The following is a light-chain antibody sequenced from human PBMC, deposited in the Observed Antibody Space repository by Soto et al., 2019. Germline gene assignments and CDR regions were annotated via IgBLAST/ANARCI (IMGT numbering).Light chain of an antibody. V-gene: IGKV3-20*01. CDR2: GAS. CDR3: QQYGSSPVT. J-gene: IGKJ1*01. Sequence: EIVLTQSPGTLSLSPGERATLSCWASQSVSSNYLAWYQQKAGQAPRLLIYGASSRATGIPDRFSGSGSGTDFTLTISRLEPEDFAVYYCQQYGSSPVTFGQGTKVEIK. CDR1: QSVSSNY.